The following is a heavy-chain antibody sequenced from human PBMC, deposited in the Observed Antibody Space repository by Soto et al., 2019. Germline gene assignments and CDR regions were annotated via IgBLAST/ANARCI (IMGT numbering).Heavy chain of an antibody. Sequence: EVHLLESGGAVVQPGGSLRLSCAASGFSFSSYAMSWVRQAPGKGLDWVSAISGSGTKTHYADSVKGRFTISRDNSKNPLYLQMNSLRAEDTAVYYCAKDNPVIEVVKVFEYWGRGALVTVSS. CDR1: GFSFSSYA. CDR3: AKDNPVIEVVKVFEY. CDR2: ISGSGTKT. V-gene: IGHV3-23*01. J-gene: IGHJ4*02. D-gene: IGHD3-22*01.